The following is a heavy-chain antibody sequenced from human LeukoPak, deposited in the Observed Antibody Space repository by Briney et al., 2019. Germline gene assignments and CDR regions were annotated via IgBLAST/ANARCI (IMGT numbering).Heavy chain of an antibody. CDR2: ISGGGGGT. J-gene: IGHJ6*02. CDR1: GFTFSSYA. CDR3: AKDLGGKPYYYGWDV. V-gene: IGHV3-23*01. Sequence: GGSLRLSCAASGFTFSSYAMSWVRQAPGKGLEWVSAISGGGGGTFYADSVKGRFTISRDNSKNTLYLEVNSLRAEDTAVYYCAKDLGGKPYYYGWDVWAKGPRSPSP.